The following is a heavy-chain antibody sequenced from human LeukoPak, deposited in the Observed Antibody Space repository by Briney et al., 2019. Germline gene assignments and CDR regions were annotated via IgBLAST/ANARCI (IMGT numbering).Heavy chain of an antibody. CDR2: ISGSGGST. CDR1: GFTFSNYA. V-gene: IGHV3-23*01. D-gene: IGHD4-11*01. J-gene: IGHJ5*02. Sequence: KSGRSLRLSCAASGFTFSNYAMNWVRQAPGKGLEWVSGISGSGGSTYYADSVKGRFTISRDNSKNTLYLQMISLRAEDTAVYYCAKDRYSNYGNWFDPWGQGTLVTVFS. CDR3: AKDRYSNYGNWFDP.